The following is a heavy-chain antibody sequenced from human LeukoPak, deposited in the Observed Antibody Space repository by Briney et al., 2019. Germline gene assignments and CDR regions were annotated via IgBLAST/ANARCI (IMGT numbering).Heavy chain of an antibody. CDR3: AREDNPPWFDP. CDR2: ISYDGSVR. CDR1: GFTFTSYA. D-gene: IGHD1-1*01. J-gene: IGHJ5*02. Sequence: PGGSLRLSCAASGFTFTSYAMSWVRQAPGKGLEWLAVISYDGSVRYYADSVKGRFTISRDNSNNTVHLQMNSLRPDDSALYYCAREDNPPWFDPWGQGTLVTVSS. V-gene: IGHV3-30-3*01.